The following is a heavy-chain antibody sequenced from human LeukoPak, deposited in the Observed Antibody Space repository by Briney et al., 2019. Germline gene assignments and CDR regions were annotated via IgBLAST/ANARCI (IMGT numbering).Heavy chain of an antibody. D-gene: IGHD2-2*01. J-gene: IGHJ4*02. CDR2: FFYSVST. Sequence: SETLSPTWTVAGGSIGSYYWSWIRQPQGRGLEWIGYFFYSVSTNSNPSLKSRVTISVDTSKNQFSLKLSSVTAADTAVYYCAREPGYCSSTSCYARTYYFDYWGQGTLVTVSS. V-gene: IGHV4-59*01. CDR1: GGSIGSYY. CDR3: AREPGYCSSTSCYARTYYFDY.